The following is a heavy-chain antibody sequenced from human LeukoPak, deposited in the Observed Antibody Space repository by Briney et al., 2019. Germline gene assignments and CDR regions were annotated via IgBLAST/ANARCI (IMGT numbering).Heavy chain of an antibody. Sequence: GGSLRLSCAASGFTFSSYAMHWVRQAPGKGLEWVAVISYDGSNKYYADSVKGRFTISRDNSKNTLYLQMNSLRAEDTAVYYCARGGLRYFDWLAPFDYWGQGTLVTVSS. CDR1: GFTFSSYA. V-gene: IGHV3-30-3*01. CDR3: ARGGLRYFDWLAPFDY. CDR2: ISYDGSNK. D-gene: IGHD3-9*01. J-gene: IGHJ4*02.